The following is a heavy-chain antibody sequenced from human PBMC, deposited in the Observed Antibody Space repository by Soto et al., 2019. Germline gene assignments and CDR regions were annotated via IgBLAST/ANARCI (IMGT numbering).Heavy chain of an antibody. CDR3: ARLIGNSWLAS. Sequence: SQTLSLTCAIAGDSVSTNSATWVWIRQSPSRGLEWLGRTYYRSKWYNDYAVSVKGRITINPDTSNNQFSLQLNSVTPDDTAVYYCARLIGNSWLASWGQGTLVTVSS. D-gene: IGHD2-8*01. V-gene: IGHV6-1*01. CDR2: TYYRSKWYN. CDR1: GDSVSTNSAT. J-gene: IGHJ5*01.